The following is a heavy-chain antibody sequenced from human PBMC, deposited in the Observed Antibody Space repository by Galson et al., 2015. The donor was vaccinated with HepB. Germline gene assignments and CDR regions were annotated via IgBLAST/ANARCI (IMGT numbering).Heavy chain of an antibody. J-gene: IGHJ2*01. V-gene: IGHV3-23*01. Sequence: SLRLSCAASGFTFSNAWMSWVRQAPGKGLEWVSTVSGGGGSIYYADSVRGRFTISRDTPKNTLYLQMNSLTADDTAVYYCAKTRDWYFDIWGRGTLVTVSS. CDR3: AKTRDWYFDI. CDR1: GFTFSNAW. CDR2: VSGGGGSI.